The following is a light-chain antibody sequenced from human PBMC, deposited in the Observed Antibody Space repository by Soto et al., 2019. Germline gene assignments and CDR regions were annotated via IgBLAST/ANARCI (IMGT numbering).Light chain of an antibody. J-gene: IGLJ7*01. V-gene: IGLV2-11*01. CDR2: NVS. CDR1: TTNVATYNY. Sequence: QSALTQPLSVSGSPGQSVTISCTGTTTNVATYNYVSWYQHHPGKAPKLILYNVSERPSGVSDRFSGSKSGNAASLTISGLQADDEADSYCCSYEGSSNWLFGGGTQLTVL. CDR3: CSYEGSSNWL.